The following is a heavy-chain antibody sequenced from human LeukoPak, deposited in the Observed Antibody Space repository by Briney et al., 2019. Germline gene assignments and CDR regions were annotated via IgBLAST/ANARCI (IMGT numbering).Heavy chain of an antibody. CDR1: GLTFSNYA. Sequence: PGGSLRLSCAASGLTFSNYAMSWVRQAPGTGLEWVSGISGSGGYIYYADSVKGRFTISKDSPKNTLYLQMRSLRAEDTAIYYCAKLYGSGSMWGQGTVVTVSS. CDR2: ISGSGGYI. J-gene: IGHJ4*02. D-gene: IGHD3-10*01. V-gene: IGHV3-23*01. CDR3: AKLYGSGSM.